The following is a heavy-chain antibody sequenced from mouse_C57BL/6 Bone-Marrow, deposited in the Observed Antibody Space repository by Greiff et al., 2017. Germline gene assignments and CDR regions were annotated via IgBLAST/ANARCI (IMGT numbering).Heavy chain of an antibody. Sequence: EVKVVESGGGLVKPGGSLKLSCAASGFTFSSYAMSWVRQTPEKRLEWVATISDGGRYTYYPDNVKGRFTISRDNAKNNLYLQMSHRKSEDTAMYYCARDRLRRGFYYFDYWGKGTTLTVSS. CDR1: GFTFSSYA. J-gene: IGHJ2*01. CDR2: ISDGGRYT. V-gene: IGHV5-4*01. D-gene: IGHD2-2*01. CDR3: ARDRLRRGFYYFDY.